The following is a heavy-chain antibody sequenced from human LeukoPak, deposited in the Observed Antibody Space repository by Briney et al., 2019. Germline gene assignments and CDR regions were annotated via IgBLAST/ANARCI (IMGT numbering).Heavy chain of an antibody. CDR2: IYDDGTT. Sequence: SETLSLTCTVSGGSISNYYWSWIRQPPGKGLEYIGHIYDDGTTNYNSSLKSRVTISVDMSKNQFLLRLTSVTAADTAVYYCARATHYYDSSGYGYWGQGTLVTVSS. V-gene: IGHV4-59*01. CDR3: ARATHYYDSSGYGY. J-gene: IGHJ4*02. CDR1: GGSISNYY. D-gene: IGHD3-22*01.